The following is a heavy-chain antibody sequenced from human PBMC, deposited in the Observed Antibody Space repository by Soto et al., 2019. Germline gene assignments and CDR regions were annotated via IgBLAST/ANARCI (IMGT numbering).Heavy chain of an antibody. CDR2: IKSKTDGGTT. J-gene: IGHJ5*02. CDR1: GFTFSNAW. V-gene: IGHV3-15*01. Sequence: GGSLRLSCAASGFTFSNAWMSWVRQAPGKGLEWVGRIKSKTDGGTTDYAAPVKGRFTISRDDSKNTLYLQMNSLKTEDTAVYYCTTDLGSNNYYYGSSGYYYPRFDPWGQGTLVTVSS. D-gene: IGHD3-22*01. CDR3: TTDLGSNNYYYGSSGYYYPRFDP.